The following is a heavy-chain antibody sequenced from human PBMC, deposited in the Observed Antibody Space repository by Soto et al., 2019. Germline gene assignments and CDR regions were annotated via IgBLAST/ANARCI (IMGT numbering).Heavy chain of an antibody. CDR1: GGTFSSYA. J-gene: IGHJ6*02. V-gene: IGHV1-69*13. CDR2: IIPIFGTA. CDR3: ARVSIAARPSYYYYGMDV. Sequence: SVKVSCKASGGTFSSYAISWVRQAPGQGLEWMGGIIPIFGTANYAQKFQGRVTITADESTSTAYMELSSLRSEDTAVYYCARVSIAARPSYYYYGMDVWGQGTTVTSP. D-gene: IGHD6-6*01.